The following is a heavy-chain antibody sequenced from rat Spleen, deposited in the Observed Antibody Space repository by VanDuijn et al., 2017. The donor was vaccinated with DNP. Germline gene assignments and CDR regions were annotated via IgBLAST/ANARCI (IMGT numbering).Heavy chain of an antibody. CDR3: ARWPGYNPPYAMDA. J-gene: IGHJ4*01. V-gene: IGHV3-3*01. CDR2: INTAGST. D-gene: IGHD1-4*01. CDR1: AYSITTNY. Sequence: EVQLQESGPGLVKPSQSLSLTCSVTAYSITTNYWGWIRKFPGNKLEWMAYINTAGSTNYNPSLKSRISITRDTSKNQLFLQVNSVTTEDTATYYCARWPGYNPPYAMDAWGQGTSVTVSS.